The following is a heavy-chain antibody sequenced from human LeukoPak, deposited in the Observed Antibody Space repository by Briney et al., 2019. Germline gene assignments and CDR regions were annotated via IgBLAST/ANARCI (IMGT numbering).Heavy chain of an antibody. Sequence: PGGSLRLSCAASGFTFSNYWMNWFRQAPGRGLEWLANIDQHGTEENYVDSVEGRFTISRDNADNSLYLHMNSLRAEDTAVYYCATYRDTRWQNRFDSWGQGTLVTVSS. CDR1: GFTFSNYW. J-gene: IGHJ4*02. D-gene: IGHD2-21*01. CDR2: IDQHGTEE. CDR3: ATYRDTRWQNRFDS. V-gene: IGHV3-7*01.